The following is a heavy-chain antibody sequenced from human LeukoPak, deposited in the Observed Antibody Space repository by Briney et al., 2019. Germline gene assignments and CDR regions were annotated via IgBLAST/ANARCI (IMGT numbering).Heavy chain of an antibody. CDR3: ARVAWFGELLPDWYFDL. J-gene: IGHJ2*01. Sequence: SETLSLTCTVSGGSISSYYWSWIRQPPGKGLEWIGYIYYSGSTNYNPSLKSRVTISVDTPKNQFSLKLSSVTAADTAVYYCARVAWFGELLPDWYFDLWGRGTLVTVSS. CDR1: GGSISSYY. CDR2: IYYSGST. D-gene: IGHD3-10*01. V-gene: IGHV4-59*01.